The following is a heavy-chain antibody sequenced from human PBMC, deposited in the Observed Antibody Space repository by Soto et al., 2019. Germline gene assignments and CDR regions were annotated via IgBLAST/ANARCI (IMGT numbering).Heavy chain of an antibody. Sequence: EVQLLESGGGLVQPGGSLRLSCAASGFTFSTYAMSWVRQAPGRGLEWISSIGGAGSNTYYADSVKGRFTISRDNSKTTLNLQMNNLRAEDTAVYYCASYCPSSSCYGGFAYWGQGALVTVSS. D-gene: IGHD2-2*01. CDR1: GFTFSTYA. CDR2: IGGAGSNT. CDR3: ASYCPSSSCYGGFAY. J-gene: IGHJ4*02. V-gene: IGHV3-23*01.